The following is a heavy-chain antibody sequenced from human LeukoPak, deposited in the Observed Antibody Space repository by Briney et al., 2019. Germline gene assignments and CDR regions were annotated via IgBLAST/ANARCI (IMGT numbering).Heavy chain of an antibody. CDR3: AKCVYSNIYYWFDP. V-gene: IGHV3-43*02. CDR2: ITGNGVST. Sequence: GGSLRLSCAASGFTFEDYGMHWVRQAPGKGLEWVCLITGNGVSTYYADSVRVRLTISRDNSKNSLYLQMNSLRTEDTALYYCAKCVYSNIYYWFDPWGQGTLVSVSS. J-gene: IGHJ5*02. CDR1: GFTFEDYG. D-gene: IGHD6-13*01.